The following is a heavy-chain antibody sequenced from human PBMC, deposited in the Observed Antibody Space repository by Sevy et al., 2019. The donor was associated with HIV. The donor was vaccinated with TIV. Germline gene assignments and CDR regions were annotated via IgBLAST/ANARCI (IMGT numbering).Heavy chain of an antibody. J-gene: IGHJ5*02. D-gene: IGHD3-22*01. CDR2: ISAYNGNT. Sequence: ASVKVSCKASGYTFTSYGISWVRQAPGQGLEWMGWISAYNGNTNYAQKLQGRVTMTTDTSTSTAYMELRSLRSDDTAVYYCARDRSDYYYDSSGSNKGNWFDPWGQGTLVTVSS. CDR1: GYTFTSYG. CDR3: ARDRSDYYYDSSGSNKGNWFDP. V-gene: IGHV1-18*01.